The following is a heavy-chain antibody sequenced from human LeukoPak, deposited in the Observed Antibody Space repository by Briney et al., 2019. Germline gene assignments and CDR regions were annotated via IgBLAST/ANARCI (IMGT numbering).Heavy chain of an antibody. CDR3: ARHRTAINRHGPYDAFDI. CDR2: IYYSGRT. J-gene: IGHJ3*02. CDR1: GVSISSSDYY. D-gene: IGHD1-14*01. Sequence: PSETLSLTCTVSGVSISSSDYYWGWVRQPPGKGLEWIGSIYYSGRTYYNTPLKSRVTISEDTSKNQFSLKLSFVTAADSAVCYCARHRTAINRHGPYDAFDIWGQGTMVTVSS. V-gene: IGHV4-39*01.